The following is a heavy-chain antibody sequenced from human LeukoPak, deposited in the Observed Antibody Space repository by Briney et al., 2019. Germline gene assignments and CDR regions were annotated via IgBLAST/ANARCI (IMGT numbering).Heavy chain of an antibody. V-gene: IGHV3-30-3*01. J-gene: IGHJ4*02. Sequence: PGGSLRLSCADSGFTFSSHWMHWVRQAPGKGLEWVAVISYDGSNKNYADSVKGRFTISKDNSKNTVYLQMNSLRAEDTAVYYCARERGGIAAAGTNFDYWGQGTLVTVSP. D-gene: IGHD6-13*01. CDR2: ISYDGSNK. CDR3: ARERGGIAAAGTNFDY. CDR1: GFTFSSHW.